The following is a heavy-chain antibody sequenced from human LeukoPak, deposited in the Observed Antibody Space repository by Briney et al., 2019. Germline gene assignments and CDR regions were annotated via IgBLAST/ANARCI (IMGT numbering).Heavy chain of an antibody. CDR3: ARLPAAPYYDILTGQLRAIDY. V-gene: IGHV5-51*02. Sequence: GPSLSLFCTSDGYCLSTCYAGWANLLPGRGLGWHGYIFPSDSDTRYSPSIPGQVTISADKSISTAYLQWSSLRASDTAMYYCARLPAAPYYDILTGQLRAIDYWGQGTVVTVSS. D-gene: IGHD3-9*01. CDR2: IFPSDSDT. J-gene: IGHJ4*02. CDR1: GYCLSTCY.